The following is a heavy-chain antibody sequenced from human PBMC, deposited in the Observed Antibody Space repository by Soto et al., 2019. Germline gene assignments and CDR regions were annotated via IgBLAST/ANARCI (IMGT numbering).Heavy chain of an antibody. CDR2: INPSGGST. D-gene: IGHD6-13*01. V-gene: IGHV1-46*01. J-gene: IGHJ5*02. CDR1: GYAFTSYY. Sequence: ASVKVSFKASGYAFTSYYMHWVRQAPGQGLEWMGIINPSGGSTSYAQKFQGRVTMTRDTSTSTVYMELSSLRSEDTAVYYCARDWGAADVVLRNWFDPWGQGTLVTVSS. CDR3: ARDWGAADVVLRNWFDP.